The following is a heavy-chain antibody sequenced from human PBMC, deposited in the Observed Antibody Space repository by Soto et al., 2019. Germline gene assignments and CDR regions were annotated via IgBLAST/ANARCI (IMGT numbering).Heavy chain of an antibody. V-gene: IGHV3-48*03. CDR3: ASCIAVAGNFGYFDL. CDR2: ISSSGSTI. CDR1: GFTFSSYE. J-gene: IGHJ2*01. D-gene: IGHD6-19*01. Sequence: AGGSLRLSCAAPGFTFSSYEMNWVRQAPGKGLEWVSYISSSGSTIYYADSVKGRFTISRDNAKNSLYLQMNSLRAEDTAVYYCASCIAVAGNFGYFDLWGRGTLVTVSS.